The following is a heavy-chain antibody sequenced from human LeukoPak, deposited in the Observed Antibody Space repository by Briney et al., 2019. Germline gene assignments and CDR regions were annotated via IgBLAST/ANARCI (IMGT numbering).Heavy chain of an antibody. CDR2: IWYGGRNE. CDR3: AKKGYYDGSGYYMYYFDH. CDR1: GFTFSSYA. D-gene: IGHD3-22*01. J-gene: IGHJ4*02. Sequence: PGGSLRLSCAASGFTFSSYAMHWVRQAPGKGLEWVAVIWYGGRNEYNADSVKGRFTISRDNSKNTLYLQMNSLRAEDTAVYYCAKKGYYDGSGYYMYYFDHWGQGTLVTVSS. V-gene: IGHV3-33*06.